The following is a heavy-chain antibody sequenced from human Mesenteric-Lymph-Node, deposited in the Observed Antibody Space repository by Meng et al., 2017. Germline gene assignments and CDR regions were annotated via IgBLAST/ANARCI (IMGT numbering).Heavy chain of an antibody. D-gene: IGHD2-2*01. Sequence: GESLKISCAASGFTFSSYSMNWVRQAPGKGLEWVSSISSSSSYIYYADSVKGRFTISRDNAKNSLYLQMNSLRAEDTAVYYCAHPSYCSSTSCYAGRHGMDVWGQGTTVTVSS. CDR2: ISSSSSYI. J-gene: IGHJ6*02. CDR1: GFTFSSYS. CDR3: AHPSYCSSTSCYAGRHGMDV. V-gene: IGHV3-21*01.